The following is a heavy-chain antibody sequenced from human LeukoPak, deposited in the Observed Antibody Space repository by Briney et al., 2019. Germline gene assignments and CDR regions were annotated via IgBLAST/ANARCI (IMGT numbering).Heavy chain of an antibody. Sequence: QVQLQESGPGLVKPSGTLSLACGVSGGSVTSTNYWTWVRQPPGKGLEWIGEVHLSGRTNYNPSLESRVTMSVDMSENHISLKLTSVTAADTAVYYCAREGGPYRPLDYSGRGTLVTVSS. J-gene: IGHJ4*02. V-gene: IGHV4-4*02. CDR1: GGSVTSTNY. CDR2: VHLSGRT. CDR3: AREGGPYRPLDY.